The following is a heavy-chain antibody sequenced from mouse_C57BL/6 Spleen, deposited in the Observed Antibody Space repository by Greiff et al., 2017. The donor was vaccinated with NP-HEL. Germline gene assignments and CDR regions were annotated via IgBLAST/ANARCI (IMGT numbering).Heavy chain of an antibody. V-gene: IGHV1-59*01. Sequence: VQLQQSGAELVRPGTSVKLSCKASGYTFTSYWMHWVKQRPGQGLEWIGVIDPSDSYTNYNQKFKGKATLTVDTSSSTAYMQLSSLTSEDSAVYYCARGGDYTWGQGTTLTVSS. D-gene: IGHD2-4*01. J-gene: IGHJ2*01. CDR3: ARGGDYT. CDR2: IDPSDSYT. CDR1: GYTFTSYW.